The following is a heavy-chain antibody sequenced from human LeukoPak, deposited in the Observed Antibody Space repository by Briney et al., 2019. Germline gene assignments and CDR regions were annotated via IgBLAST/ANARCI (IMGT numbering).Heavy chain of an antibody. V-gene: IGHV3-48*01. CDR2: ISSSSSTI. CDR1: GFTFSSYN. J-gene: IGHJ6*03. Sequence: GGSLRLSCAASGFTFSSYNMNWVRQAPGKGLEWVSYISSSSSTIYYADSVKGRFTISRDNAKNSLYLQMNSLRAEDTAVYYCARGRGSNLVNYYYMGVWGKGTTVTVSS. CDR3: ARGRGSNLVNYYYMGV. D-gene: IGHD6-13*01.